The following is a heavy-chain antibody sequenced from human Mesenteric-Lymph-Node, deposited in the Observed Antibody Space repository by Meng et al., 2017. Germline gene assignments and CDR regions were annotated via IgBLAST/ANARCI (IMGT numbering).Heavy chain of an antibody. CDR3: ARGEYSSSWYGVDGQDY. CDR2: ISSSGSTI. CDR1: GFTFSSYE. Sequence: GESLKISCAASGFTFSSYEMNWVRQAPGKGLEWVSYISSSGSTIYYADSVKGRFTISRDNAKNSLYLQMNSLRAEDTAVYYCARGEYSSSWYGVDGQDYWGQGTLVTVSS. J-gene: IGHJ4*02. V-gene: IGHV3-48*03. D-gene: IGHD6-13*01.